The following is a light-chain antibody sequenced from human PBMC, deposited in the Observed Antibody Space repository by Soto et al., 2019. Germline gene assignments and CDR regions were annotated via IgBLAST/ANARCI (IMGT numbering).Light chain of an antibody. V-gene: IGLV2-23*01. Sequence: QSAMTQPASVSGSPGQSITVSCTGTSSGVGSYNLVSWYQQHPGKAPKLMIYEGSKRPSGVSNRFSGSKSGNTASLTISGLQPEDEADYYCCSYAGSSTFVFGGGTKLTVL. CDR3: CSYAGSSTFV. CDR2: EGS. CDR1: SSGVGSYNL. J-gene: IGLJ3*02.